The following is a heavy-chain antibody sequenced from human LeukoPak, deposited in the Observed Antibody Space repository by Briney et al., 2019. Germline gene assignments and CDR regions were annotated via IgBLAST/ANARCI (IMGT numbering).Heavy chain of an antibody. CDR2: IYYSGST. V-gene: IGHV4-59*01. Sequence: SETLSLTCTVSGGSISSYYWSWIRQPPGKGLEWIGYIYYSGSTNYNPSLKSRVTISVDTSKNQFSLKLSSVTAADTAVYYCARGSIAARNDAFDIWGQGTMVTVSS. CDR1: GGSISSYY. CDR3: ARGSIAARNDAFDI. D-gene: IGHD6-6*01. J-gene: IGHJ3*02.